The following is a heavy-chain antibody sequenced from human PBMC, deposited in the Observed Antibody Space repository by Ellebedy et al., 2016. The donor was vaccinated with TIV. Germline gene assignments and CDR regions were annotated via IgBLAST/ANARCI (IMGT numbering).Heavy chain of an antibody. Sequence: AASVKVTCKASGYTFNIYDINWVRQATGQGPEWMGWMSANSGNTDYAQKFQGRVTMTRDTSISTAYMELNNLRPEDTAVYYCGRGVDRRIDYWGQGTLVTVSS. D-gene: IGHD1-14*01. CDR1: GYTFNIYD. CDR3: GRGVDRRIDY. CDR2: MSANSGNT. J-gene: IGHJ4*02. V-gene: IGHV1-8*01.